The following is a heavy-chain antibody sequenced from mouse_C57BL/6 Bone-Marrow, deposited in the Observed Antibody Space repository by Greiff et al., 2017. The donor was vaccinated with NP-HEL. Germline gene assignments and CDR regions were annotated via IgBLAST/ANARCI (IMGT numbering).Heavy chain of an antibody. CDR3: ARDITTVGGGFAY. V-gene: IGHV1-39*01. Sequence: EVQLQQSGPELVKPGASGKISSRASGYSFTDYNMTWVKQRNGKSLEWIGVINPNYGTTSYNQKFKGKATLTVDQSSSTAYMQLNSLTSEDSAVYYCARDITTVGGGFAYWGQGTLVTVSA. D-gene: IGHD1-1*01. J-gene: IGHJ3*01. CDR1: GYSFTDYN. CDR2: INPNYGTT.